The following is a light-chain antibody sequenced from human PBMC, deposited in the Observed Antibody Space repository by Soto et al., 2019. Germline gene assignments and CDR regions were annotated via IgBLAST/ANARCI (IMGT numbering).Light chain of an antibody. V-gene: IGKV3-20*01. J-gene: IGKJ5*01. CDR3: QQYSSSPIT. CDR2: DAS. CDR1: QSVSSSY. Sequence: EIVLTQSPGTLTLSPGERATLSCRASQSVSSSYLAWYQQKPGQAPRLLIYDASSRATGIQDRFSGSGSGTDFSLTIRRLDPEDFAVYYCQQYSSSPITVGQGTRLEI.